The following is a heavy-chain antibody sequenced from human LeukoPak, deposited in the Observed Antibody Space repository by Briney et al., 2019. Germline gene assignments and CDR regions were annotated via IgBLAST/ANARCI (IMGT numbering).Heavy chain of an antibody. Sequence: ASVKVSCKASGGTFSSYAISWVRQAPGQGLEWMGRIIPILGIANYAQKFQGRVTITADKSTSTAYMELSSLRSEDTAVYCCARDPDIVVVPAATRYFQHWGQGTLVTVSS. CDR1: GGTFSSYA. CDR2: IIPILGIA. D-gene: IGHD2-2*01. CDR3: ARDPDIVVVPAATRYFQH. V-gene: IGHV1-69*04. J-gene: IGHJ1*01.